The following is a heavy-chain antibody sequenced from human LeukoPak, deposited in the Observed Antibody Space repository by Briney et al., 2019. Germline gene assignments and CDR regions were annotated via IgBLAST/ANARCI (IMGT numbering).Heavy chain of an antibody. V-gene: IGHV3-48*03. CDR1: GFTFSSYE. D-gene: IGHD4-17*01. J-gene: IGHJ6*03. CDR2: ISSSGSTI. CDR3: AKDGPRVVPPSYGDPDGKNYYYYYMDV. Sequence: PGGSLRLSCAASGFTFSSYEMNWVRQAPGKGLEWVSYISSSGSTIYYADSVKGRFTISRDNAKNSLYLQMNSLRAEDTALYYCAKDGPRVVPPSYGDPDGKNYYYYYMDVWGKGTTVTVSS.